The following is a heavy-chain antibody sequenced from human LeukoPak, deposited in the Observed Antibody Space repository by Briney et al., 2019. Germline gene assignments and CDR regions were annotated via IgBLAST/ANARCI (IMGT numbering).Heavy chain of an antibody. D-gene: IGHD5-18*01. CDR2: INPSGGST. Sequence: ASVTVSFTASGYTFTSYYMHWVRQAPGQGLEWMGIINPSGGSTSYAQKFQGRVTMTRDTSTSTVYMELSSLRSEDTAVYYCARDYYSYALDYWGQGTLVTVSS. V-gene: IGHV1-46*01. CDR3: ARDYYSYALDY. CDR1: GYTFTSYY. J-gene: IGHJ4*02.